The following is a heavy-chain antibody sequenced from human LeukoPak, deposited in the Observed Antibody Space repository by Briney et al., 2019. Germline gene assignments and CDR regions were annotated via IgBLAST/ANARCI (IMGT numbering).Heavy chain of an antibody. CDR1: GFSFSSYS. V-gene: IGHV3-21*01. CDR3: TSPQSSHAFDI. CDR2: IISSSSYI. Sequence: GGSLRLSCEASGFSFSSYSMNWVRQDPGEGLQGVSSIISSSSYIYYEDSLKGRFTISRDNTKNSLYLQMNSLRAEDTAVYYCTSPQSSHAFDIWGQGTMVTVSS. J-gene: IGHJ3*02. D-gene: IGHD6-6*01.